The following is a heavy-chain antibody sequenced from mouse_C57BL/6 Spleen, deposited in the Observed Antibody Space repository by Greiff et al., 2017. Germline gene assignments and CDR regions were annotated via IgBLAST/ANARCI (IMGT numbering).Heavy chain of an antibody. CDR1: GYAFSSSW. D-gene: IGHD2-4*01. V-gene: IGHV1-82*01. CDR2: IYPGDGDT. CDR3: ARFLGDYGYAMDY. Sequence: QVQLKQSGPELVKPGASVKISCKASGYAFSSSWMNWVKQRPGKGLEWIGRIYPGDGDTNYNGKFKGKATLTADKSSSTAYMQLSSLTSEDSAVYFCARFLGDYGYAMDYWGQGTSVTVSS. J-gene: IGHJ4*01.